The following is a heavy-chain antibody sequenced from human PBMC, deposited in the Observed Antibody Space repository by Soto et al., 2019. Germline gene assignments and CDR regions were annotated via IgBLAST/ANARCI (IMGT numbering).Heavy chain of an antibody. V-gene: IGHV3-74*01. CDR1: GFTFSTYW. Sequence: PGGSLRLSCAASGFTFSTYWMHWVRQIPGKGLEWVSSVKSDGSSYYADPVKGRFTISRDNAWNTVYLQMNRLRAEDTALYYCARGLKNYYGMDVWGQGTTVTVSS. J-gene: IGHJ6*02. CDR2: VKSDGSS. CDR3: ARGLKNYYGMDV.